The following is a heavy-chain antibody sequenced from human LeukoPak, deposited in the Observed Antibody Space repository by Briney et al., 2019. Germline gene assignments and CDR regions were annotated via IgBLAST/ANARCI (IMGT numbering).Heavy chain of an antibody. V-gene: IGHV6-1*01. J-gene: IGHJ5*02. D-gene: IGHD6-13*01. CDR3: ARSPYSSSWYGYNWSDP. CDR1: GDSASSNSAA. CDR2: TYYRSKWYN. Sequence: SQTLSLTCAISGDSASSNSAAWNWIRQSPSRGLEWLGRTYYRSKWYNDYAVSVQSRITINPDTSNNQFSLQLNSVTPEDTAVYYCARSPYSSSWYGYNWSDPWGQGTLVTVSS.